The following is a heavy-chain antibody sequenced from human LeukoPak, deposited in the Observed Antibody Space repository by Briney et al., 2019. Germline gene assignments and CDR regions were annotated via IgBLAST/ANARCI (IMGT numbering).Heavy chain of an antibody. CDR1: GFTFSSYW. V-gene: IGHV3-74*01. J-gene: IGHJ3*02. CDR3: ARESYCSGGSCYSGRAFDI. D-gene: IGHD2-15*01. CDR2: IKNDGSST. Sequence: GGSLRLSCAASGFTFSSYWMHWGRQAPGKGLVWVSRIKNDGSSTYYADSVKGRLTISRDNAKNTLYLQMNSLRAEDTAVYYCARESYCSGGSCYSGRAFDIWGQGTMVTVSS.